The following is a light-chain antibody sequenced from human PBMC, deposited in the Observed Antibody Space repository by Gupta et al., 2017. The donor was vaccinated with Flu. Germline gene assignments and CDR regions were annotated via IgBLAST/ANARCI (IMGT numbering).Light chain of an antibody. V-gene: IGKV3-15*01. CDR1: QSVSNN. J-gene: IGKJ1*01. Sequence: EIVMTQSLATLSLSPGEGVTLSCRASQSVSNNLAWYQQRPGQAPRLVLYGASMRATDIPARFSGGGSGTEFTLTISSLQSEDFAIYHCQQYHNRPWTFGQGTRVEIK. CDR2: GAS. CDR3: QQYHNRPWT.